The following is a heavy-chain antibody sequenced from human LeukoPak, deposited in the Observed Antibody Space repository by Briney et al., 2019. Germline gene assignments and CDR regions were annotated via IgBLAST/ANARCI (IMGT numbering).Heavy chain of an antibody. CDR1: GYTFTSYA. J-gene: IGHJ4*02. CDR3: AGVGVQFITVPFDY. Sequence: ASVKVSCKASGYTFTSYAMHWVRQAPGQRLEWMGWINAGNGNTKYSQKFQGRVTITRDTSASTAYMELSSLRSEDTAVYYCAGVGVQFITVPFDYWGQGTLVTVSS. V-gene: IGHV1-3*01. CDR2: INAGNGNT. D-gene: IGHD3-22*01.